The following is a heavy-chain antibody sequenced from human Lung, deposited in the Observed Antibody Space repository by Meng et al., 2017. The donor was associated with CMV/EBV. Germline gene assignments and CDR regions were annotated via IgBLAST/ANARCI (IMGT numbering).Heavy chain of an antibody. J-gene: IGHJ6*02. Sequence: SVXVSCXASGYSFRTFGISWVRKAPGQGLEWMGWISAYNGNTTYTQKLQGRVTMTRDTSTRTVYMELRSLRSDDTAVYYCARDRVLRGVNGLDVWGQGTTVTVSS. CDR3: ARDRVLRGVNGLDV. CDR1: GYSFRTFG. D-gene: IGHD3-10*01. V-gene: IGHV1-18*01. CDR2: ISAYNGNT.